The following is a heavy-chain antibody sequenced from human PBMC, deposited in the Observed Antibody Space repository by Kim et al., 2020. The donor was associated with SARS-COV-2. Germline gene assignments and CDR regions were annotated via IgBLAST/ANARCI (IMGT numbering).Heavy chain of an antibody. Sequence: GGSLRLSCSASGFTFSSYAMHWVRQAPGKGLEYVSAISSNGGSTYYADSVKGRFTISRDNSKNTLYLQMSSLRAEDTAVYYCVKRMVVVASDGLGEYWGQGTLVTVSS. V-gene: IGHV3-64D*06. CDR3: VKRMVVVASDGLGEY. CDR2: ISSNGGST. D-gene: IGHD5-12*01. CDR1: GFTFSSYA. J-gene: IGHJ4*02.